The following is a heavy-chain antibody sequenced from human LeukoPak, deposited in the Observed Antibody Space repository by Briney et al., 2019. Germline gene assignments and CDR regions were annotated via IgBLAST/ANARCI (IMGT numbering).Heavy chain of an antibody. V-gene: IGHV1-18*01. J-gene: IGHJ4*02. CDR1: GYTFTSYG. Sequence: ASASVSCKASGYTFTSYGISWVRQAPGKGLEWMGWTSAYNGNTNYAQKFQGRVTMTTDTSTSTAYMELRSLRSDDTAVYYCARDRVVRGVKTFDYWGQGTLVTVSS. D-gene: IGHD3-10*01. CDR3: ARDRVVRGVKTFDY. CDR2: TSAYNGNT.